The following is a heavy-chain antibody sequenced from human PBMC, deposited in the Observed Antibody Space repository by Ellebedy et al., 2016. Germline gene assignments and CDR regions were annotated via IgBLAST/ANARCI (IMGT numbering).Heavy chain of an antibody. CDR2: IKRDGSEK. V-gene: IGHV3-7*03. J-gene: IGHJ6*02. D-gene: IGHD1-26*01. CDR1: GFTFSTYW. Sequence: GGSLRLSCAASGFTFSTYWMSWVRQAPGTGLEWVGNIKRDGSEKYYVDSVKGRFIISRDNGKNLLYLQMNSLRGEDTAVYYCARSPLEYSGRFNGIDVWGQGTTVTVSS. CDR3: ARSPLEYSGRFNGIDV.